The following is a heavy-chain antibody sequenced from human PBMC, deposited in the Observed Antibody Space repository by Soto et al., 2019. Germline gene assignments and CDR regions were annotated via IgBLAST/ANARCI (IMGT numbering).Heavy chain of an antibody. CDR3: VRDWDGSGSYYTDY. J-gene: IGHJ4*02. CDR1: GYTFSIYG. CDR2: TRPNNGNT. Sequence: GASVKVSCKASGYTFSIYGLNWVRQAPGQGLEWMGWTRPNNGNTKYAQNLQGRVTMTTDTSTSTAYMELRSLRPDDTAVYYCVRDWDGSGSYYTDYWGQGTRGTVSS. V-gene: IGHV1-18*01. D-gene: IGHD3-10*01.